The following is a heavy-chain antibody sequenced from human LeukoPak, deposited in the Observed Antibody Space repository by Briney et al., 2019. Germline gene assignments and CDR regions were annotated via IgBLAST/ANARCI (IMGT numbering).Heavy chain of an antibody. CDR3: ARGGYCSGGSCYSNVFDI. D-gene: IGHD2-15*01. Sequence: GGSLRLSCAASGFTFSTYSMNWVRQAPGKGLQWGSYISSSGNTIYYADSVKGRFTISRDNAKNSLYLQMNSLRVEDTAVYYCARGGYCSGGSCYSNVFDIWGQGTMVTVSS. CDR2: ISSSGNTI. J-gene: IGHJ3*02. V-gene: IGHV3-48*04. CDR1: GFTFSTYS.